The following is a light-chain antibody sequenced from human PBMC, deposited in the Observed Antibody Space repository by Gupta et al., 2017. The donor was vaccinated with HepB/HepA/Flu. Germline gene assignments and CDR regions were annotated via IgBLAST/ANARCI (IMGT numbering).Light chain of an antibody. Sequence: QSALTQPASVSGSPGQSITISCTGTSSDVGASDCVSWYQQHPGKAPKLIIYDVSHRPPGFSYRFSASKFGSTASLTISGLQPEDEATYYCSSYNSSHSLVVFGEGTKVTVL. CDR1: SSDVGASDC. CDR2: DVS. CDR3: SSYNSSHSLVV. J-gene: IGLJ2*01. V-gene: IGLV2-14*03.